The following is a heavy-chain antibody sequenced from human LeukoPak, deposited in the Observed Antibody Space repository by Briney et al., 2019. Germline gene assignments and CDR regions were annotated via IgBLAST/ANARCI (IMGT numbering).Heavy chain of an antibody. J-gene: IGHJ4*02. CDR1: GYTLTELS. Sequence: ASVKVSCKVSGYTLTELSMHWVRQAPGQGLEWMGWINPNSGGTNYAQKFQGRVTMTRDTSISTAYMELSRLRSDDTAVYYCARDRSGYSGYLLDNWGQGTLVTVSS. D-gene: IGHD5-12*01. V-gene: IGHV1-2*02. CDR3: ARDRSGYSGYLLDN. CDR2: INPNSGGT.